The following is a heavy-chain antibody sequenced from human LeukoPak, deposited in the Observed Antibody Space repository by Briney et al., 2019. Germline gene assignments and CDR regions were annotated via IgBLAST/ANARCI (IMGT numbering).Heavy chain of an antibody. CDR2: TYYRSKWYN. V-gene: IGHV6-1*01. CDR3: ARGYYCAS. Sequence: QTLSLTCAISGDSVSNYTTAWNGIRQSPSRGLEWLGRTYYRSKWYNEYAVSVKSRITIDPDTSKNQFSLQLSSVTPEDTAVYYCARGYYCASWGQGTLVTVSS. CDR1: GDSVSNYTTA. J-gene: IGHJ4*02.